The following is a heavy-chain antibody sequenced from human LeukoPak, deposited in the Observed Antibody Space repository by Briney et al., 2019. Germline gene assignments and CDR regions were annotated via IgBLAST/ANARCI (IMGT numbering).Heavy chain of an antibody. D-gene: IGHD1-14*01. CDR3: ARTPDHDWFDP. V-gene: IGHV1-18*01. Sequence: GASVKVSCKASGYTFTSYGISWVRQAPGQGLEWMGWISAYNGNTNYAQKLQGRVTMTTDTTTSTAYMELRSLRSDGTAVYYCARTPDHDWFDPWGQGTLVTVSS. J-gene: IGHJ5*02. CDR2: ISAYNGNT. CDR1: GYTFTSYG.